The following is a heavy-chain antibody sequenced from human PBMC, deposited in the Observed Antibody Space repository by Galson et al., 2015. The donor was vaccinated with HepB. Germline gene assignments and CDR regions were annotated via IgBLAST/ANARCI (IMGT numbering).Heavy chain of an antibody. CDR1: GFTFSGYY. CDR2: ISSSSSYT. V-gene: IGHV3-11*06. Sequence: SLRLSCAASGFTFSGYYMSWIRQAPGKGLEWVSYISSSSSYTNYADSVKGRFTISRDNAKNSLYLQMNSLRAEDTAVYYCARTRYGDYTYFDYWGQGTLVTVSS. D-gene: IGHD4-17*01. J-gene: IGHJ4*02. CDR3: ARTRYGDYTYFDY.